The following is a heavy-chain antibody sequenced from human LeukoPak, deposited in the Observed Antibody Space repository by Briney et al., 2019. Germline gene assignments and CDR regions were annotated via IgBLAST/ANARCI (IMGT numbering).Heavy chain of an antibody. CDR2: INHSGST. V-gene: IGHV4-34*01. D-gene: IGHD1-26*01. J-gene: IGHJ4*02. CDR1: GGSFSGYY. CDR3: ARALVGATGFDY. Sequence: PSETLSLTCAVYGGSFSGYYWSWIRQPPGKGLEWIGEINHSGSTNYNPSLKSRVTISVDTSKNQFSLKLSSVTAADTAVYYCARALVGATGFDYWGQGTLVTVSS.